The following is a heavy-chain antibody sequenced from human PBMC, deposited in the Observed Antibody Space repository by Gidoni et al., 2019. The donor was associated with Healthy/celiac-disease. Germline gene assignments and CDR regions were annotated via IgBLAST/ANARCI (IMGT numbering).Heavy chain of an antibody. CDR3: ASQGGSYSPFDY. J-gene: IGHJ4*02. D-gene: IGHD1-26*01. V-gene: IGHV3-11*05. Sequence: QVQLVESGGGLVKPGGFRRLSRAASGFTFSDYYMGWTRQAPGKGRGLVSYFSSSSSYPNYADTVKGRFTISRDNAKNSLYLQMNSLSAEDAAVCYCASQGGSYSPFDYWGQGTLVTVSS. CDR2: FSSSSSYP. CDR1: GFTFSDYY.